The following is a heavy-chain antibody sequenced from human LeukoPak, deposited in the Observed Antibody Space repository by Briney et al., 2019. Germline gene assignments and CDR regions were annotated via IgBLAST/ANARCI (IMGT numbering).Heavy chain of an antibody. CDR3: ARDLQGYFDY. Sequence: PGGSLRLSCAASGFTFSSYEMNWVRQAPGKGLEWISYISTSGSTIYYTDSVKGRLTISRDNAKNSLYLQMNSLRVEDTAVYYCARDLQGYFDYWGQGTLVTVSS. V-gene: IGHV3-48*03. J-gene: IGHJ4*02. CDR1: GFTFSSYE. CDR2: ISTSGSTI.